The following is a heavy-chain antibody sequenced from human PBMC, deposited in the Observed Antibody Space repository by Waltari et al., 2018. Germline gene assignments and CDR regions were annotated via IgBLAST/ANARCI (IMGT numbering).Heavy chain of an antibody. CDR3: ARGGGVLLWFAS. D-gene: IGHD3-10*01. V-gene: IGHV3-53*01. Sequence: EVQLVESGGGWIQPGGSLRRSCAASGFTVRSNYMTWVRQAPGKGLEWVSSIYSGGSTVYADSVRGRFTISRDNSKNTLYLQMNSLRADDTAVYYCARGGGVLLWFASWGQGTLVTVSS. J-gene: IGHJ5*02. CDR2: IYSGGST. CDR1: GFTVRSNY.